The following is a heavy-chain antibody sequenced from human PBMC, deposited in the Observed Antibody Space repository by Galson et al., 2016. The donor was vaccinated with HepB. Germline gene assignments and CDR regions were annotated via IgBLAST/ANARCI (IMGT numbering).Heavy chain of an antibody. CDR1: GFIFSGSV. J-gene: IGHJ4*02. CDR3: SSRDFTHYGVDY. CDR2: IRSKTHSSAT. Sequence: SLRLSCAGSGFIFSGSVMHWVRQASGKGLEWVGRIRSKTHSSATAYATSVEGRFTIYRDDSKTTTYPRMNSLKTEDTAVYYCSSRDFTHYGVDYWGLGTLVIVSS. V-gene: IGHV3-73*01. D-gene: IGHD3-16*01.